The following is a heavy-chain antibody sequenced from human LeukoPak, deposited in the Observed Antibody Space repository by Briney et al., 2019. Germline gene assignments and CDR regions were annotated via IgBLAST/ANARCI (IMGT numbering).Heavy chain of an antibody. D-gene: IGHD5-24*01. CDR3: ARGPGGDGYNKYYYYGMDV. CDR1: GFTFSSYS. CDR2: INSDGSST. Sequence: GGSLRLSCAASGFTFSSYSMNWVRQAPGKGLVWVSRINSDGSSTSYADSVKGRFTISRDNAKNTLYLQMNSLRAEDTAVYYCARGPGGDGYNKYYYYGMDVWGQGTTVTVSS. V-gene: IGHV3-74*01. J-gene: IGHJ6*02.